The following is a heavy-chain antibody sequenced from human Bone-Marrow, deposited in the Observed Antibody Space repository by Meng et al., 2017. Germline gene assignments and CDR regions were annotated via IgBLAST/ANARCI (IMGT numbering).Heavy chain of an antibody. J-gene: IGHJ4*02. D-gene: IGHD5-18*01. V-gene: IGHV4-34*01. CDR1: GGTFSAYY. CDR2: INHSGGT. CDR3: ARQGDTAMATFDY. Sequence: QVQLQQWGAGLVKPSETLSLTCAVYGGTFSAYYWSWIRQPPGKGLEWIGEINHSGGTKYTPSLESRVTISIDTSKNQFSLKLSSVTAADTAIYYCARQGDTAMATFDYWGQGTLVTVSS.